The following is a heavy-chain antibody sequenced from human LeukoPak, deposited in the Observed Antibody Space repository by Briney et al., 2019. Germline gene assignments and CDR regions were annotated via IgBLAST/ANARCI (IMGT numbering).Heavy chain of an antibody. CDR3: AKRGVVIRVILVGFHKEAYYFDS. CDR1: GITLSNYG. D-gene: IGHD3-22*01. V-gene: IGHV3-23*01. CDR2: ISDSGGRT. Sequence: GGSLRLSCAVSGITLSNYGMSWVRQAPGKGLEWVAGISDSGGRTNYADSVKGRFTISRDNPKNTIYMQMNSLRAEDTAVYFCAKRGVVIRVILVGFHKEAYYFDSWGQGALVTVSS. J-gene: IGHJ4*02.